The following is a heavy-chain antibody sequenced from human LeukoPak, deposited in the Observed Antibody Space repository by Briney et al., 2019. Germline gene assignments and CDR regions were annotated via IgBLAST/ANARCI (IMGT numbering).Heavy chain of an antibody. CDR1: GYTFTSYY. CDR3: AREVMDNLRFDY. CDR2: INPSGGDT. D-gene: IGHD1-14*01. J-gene: IGHJ4*02. Sequence: ASVKVSCKASGYTFTSYYMHWVRQAPAQGLEWMRIINPSGGDTSYAQKFQGRLTMTRDTSTNTVYMELTSLRSEDTAVYYCAREVMDNLRFDYWGQGTLVTVSS. V-gene: IGHV1-46*01.